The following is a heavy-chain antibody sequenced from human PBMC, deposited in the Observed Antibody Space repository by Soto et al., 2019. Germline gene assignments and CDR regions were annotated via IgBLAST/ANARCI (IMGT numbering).Heavy chain of an antibody. CDR2: IYYSGST. J-gene: IGHJ6*03. CDR1: GGSISSSSYY. V-gene: IGHV4-39*01. D-gene: IGHD2-2*01. CDR3: ARHFRVVPAASRAYYYYYYMDV. Sequence: QLQLQESGPGLVKPSETLSLTCTVSGGSISSSSYYWGWIRQPPGKGLEWIGSIYYSGSTYYNPSLQTRVALSLDTSKNHFSLKLSSVPAADTAVYYCARHFRVVPAASRAYYYYYYMDVWGKGTTVTVSS.